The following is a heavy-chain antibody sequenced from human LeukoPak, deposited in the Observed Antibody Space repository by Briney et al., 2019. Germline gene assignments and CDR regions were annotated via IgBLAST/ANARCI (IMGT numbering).Heavy chain of an antibody. V-gene: IGHV3-33*01. D-gene: IGHD6-19*01. CDR3: ATDHRGPVDGSGWGDAFDI. J-gene: IGHJ3*02. CDR1: GFTFSSYG. CDR2: IWYDGRFI. Sequence: PGGSLRLSCAASGFTFSSYGMHWVRQAPGKGLEWVAAIWYDGRFIFYGDPVKGRFTISRDNSKNALYLQMHSLRAEDTAVYYCATDHRGPVDGSGWGDAFDIWGQGTMVTVS.